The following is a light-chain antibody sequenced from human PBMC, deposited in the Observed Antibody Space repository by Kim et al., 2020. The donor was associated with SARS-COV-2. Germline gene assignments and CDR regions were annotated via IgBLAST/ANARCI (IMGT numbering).Light chain of an antibody. CDR1: SSNIGTRT. J-gene: IGLJ2*01. CDR3: AAWDGSLDGPI. V-gene: IGLV1-44*01. Sequence: GQTVTNSCSGSSSNIGTRTVNWYQQVPGTAPKLLIYYNNQRPSGVPDRFSGSKSGTSASLAISGLQSADEADYYCAAWDGSLDGPIFGGGTQLTVL. CDR2: YNN.